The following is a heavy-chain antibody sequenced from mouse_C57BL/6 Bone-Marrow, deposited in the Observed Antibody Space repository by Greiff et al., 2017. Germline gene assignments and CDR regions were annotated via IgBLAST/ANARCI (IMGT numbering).Heavy chain of an antibody. V-gene: IGHV1-81*01. Sequence: QVQLQQSGAELARPGASVKLSCKASGYTFTSYGISWVKQRTGQGLEWIGEIYPRSGNTYYNEKFKGKATLTADKSSSTAYMELRSLTSEDSAVYFCARRNYDYGFYAMDYWGQGASVTVS. J-gene: IGHJ4*01. CDR2: IYPRSGNT. CDR3: ARRNYDYGFYAMDY. CDR1: GYTFTSYG. D-gene: IGHD2-4*01.